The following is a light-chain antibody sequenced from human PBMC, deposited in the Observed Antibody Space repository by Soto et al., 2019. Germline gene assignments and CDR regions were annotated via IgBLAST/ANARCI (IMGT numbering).Light chain of an antibody. CDR2: GAS. J-gene: IGKJ5*01. CDR3: QQYGGSPSIT. CDR1: QSVSSSY. Sequence: EFVLTQSPGTLSLSPGERATLSCRASQSVSSSYLAWYQQKPGQAPRLLIYGASSRATGIPDRFSGSGSGTDFTLAIRRLEPEDSAVYYCQQYGGSPSITFGQGTRLEI. V-gene: IGKV3-20*01.